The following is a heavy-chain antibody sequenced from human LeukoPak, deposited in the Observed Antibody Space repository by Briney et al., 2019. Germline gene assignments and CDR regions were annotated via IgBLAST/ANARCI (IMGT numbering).Heavy chain of an antibody. D-gene: IGHD1-26*01. Sequence: PGGSLRLSCAASGFTFSSYSMNWVRQAPGKGLEWVSSISSSSSYIYYADSVKGRFTISRDNAKNSLYLQMNSLRAEDTAVYYSARDQELELLPFDYCGQGTLCTVSS. V-gene: IGHV3-21*01. J-gene: IGHJ4*02. CDR2: ISSSSSYI. CDR3: ARDQELELLPFDY. CDR1: GFTFSSYS.